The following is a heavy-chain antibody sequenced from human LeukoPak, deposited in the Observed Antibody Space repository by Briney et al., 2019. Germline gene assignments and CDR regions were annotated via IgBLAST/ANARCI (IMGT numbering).Heavy chain of an antibody. CDR2: IDPGGRN. J-gene: IGHJ4*02. V-gene: IGHV3-7*05. Sequence: GGSLRLSCAASGFTVSSTYMSWVRQAPGKGLEWVGNIDPGGRNHYVDSVKGRFTISRDDAKNSLYLQMNSLRAEDTAVYYCAKDSVGVAGPDYWGQGTLVTVSS. CDR1: GFTVSSTY. D-gene: IGHD6-19*01. CDR3: AKDSVGVAGPDY.